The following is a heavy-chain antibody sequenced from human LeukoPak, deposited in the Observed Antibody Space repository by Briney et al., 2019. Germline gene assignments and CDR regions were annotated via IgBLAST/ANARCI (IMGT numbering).Heavy chain of an antibody. J-gene: IGHJ3*02. CDR3: ARDPRYYYDSSGYYYQHAFAI. V-gene: IGHV3-53*01. CDR1: GFTVSSNY. D-gene: IGHD3-22*01. CDR2: IYSGGST. Sequence: GGSQRLPCAASGFTVSSNYMSWVRQAPGKGLEWVSVIYSGGSTYYADSVKGRFTISRDNSKNTLYLQMNSLRAEDTAVYYCARDPRYYYDSSGYYYQHAFAIWGNARIGTVSS.